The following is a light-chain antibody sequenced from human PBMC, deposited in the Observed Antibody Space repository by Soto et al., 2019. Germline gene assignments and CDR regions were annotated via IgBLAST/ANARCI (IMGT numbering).Light chain of an antibody. Sequence: DIHMNQSPSTLSASVGDRVTITCRASQSISIWLAWYQQKPGRAPNLLIYGTSSFESGVPSRFSGSGSGTEFTLTISSLQPDDFATYYCQHYNDYPWTFGQGPKVEIK. V-gene: IGKV1-5*03. CDR2: GTS. CDR3: QHYNDYPWT. CDR1: QSISIW. J-gene: IGKJ1*01.